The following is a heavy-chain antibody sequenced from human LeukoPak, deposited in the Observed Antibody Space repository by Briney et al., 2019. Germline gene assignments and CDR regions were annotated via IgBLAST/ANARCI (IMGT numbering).Heavy chain of an antibody. CDR2: IYYTGST. D-gene: IGHD3-10*01. Sequence: SETLSLTCNVSGGSINSYYWTWIRLPPGKRLEWIGYIYYTGSTGYNPSLKSRVTISVDTSKNQFSLKLSSVTAADTAVYYCARGYYSFDYWGQGTPVTVCS. J-gene: IGHJ4*02. CDR3: ARGYYSFDY. V-gene: IGHV4-59*01. CDR1: GGSINSYY.